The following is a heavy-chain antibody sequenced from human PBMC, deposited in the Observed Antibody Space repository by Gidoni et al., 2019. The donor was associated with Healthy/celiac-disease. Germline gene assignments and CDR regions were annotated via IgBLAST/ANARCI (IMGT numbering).Heavy chain of an antibody. J-gene: IGHJ4*02. CDR1: GFTFSSYG. CDR2: IWYDGSNK. CDR3: ARDQKTYYYGSGSYYIGYYFDY. D-gene: IGHD3-10*01. V-gene: IGHV3-33*01. Sequence: PGRSLRLSCAASGFTFSSYGLHWVRQAPVKGLEWVAVIWYDGSNKYYADSVKGRFTISRDNSKNTLYLQMNSLRAEDTAVYYCARDQKTYYYGSGSYYIGYYFDYWGQGTLVTVSS.